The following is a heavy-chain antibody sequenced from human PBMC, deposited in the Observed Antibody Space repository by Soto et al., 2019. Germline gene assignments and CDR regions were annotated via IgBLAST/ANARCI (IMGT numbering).Heavy chain of an antibody. Sequence: EVQLVESGGGLVKPGGSLRLSCAASGFTFSTYSMSWVRQAPGKGLEWVSSISSSSSYIYYADSVKGRFTISRDNAKNSLYLQMNSLRAEDTAVYYGAIWGGSYNFDYWGQGTLVTVSS. CDR3: AIWGGSYNFDY. J-gene: IGHJ4*02. CDR2: ISSSSSYI. CDR1: GFTFSTYS. V-gene: IGHV3-21*01. D-gene: IGHD1-26*01.